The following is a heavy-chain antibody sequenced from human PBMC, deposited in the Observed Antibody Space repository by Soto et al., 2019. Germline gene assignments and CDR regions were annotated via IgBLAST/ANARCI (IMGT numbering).Heavy chain of an antibody. J-gene: IGHJ4*02. CDR2: INSDGSST. D-gene: IGHD3-16*01. V-gene: IGHV3-74*01. CDR3: ARDDRDYVWGSFRYFDS. CDR1: GFTFSTYW. Sequence: LRLSCAASGFTFSTYWMQWVRQAPGKGLVWVSRINSDGSSTTYADSVKGRFTVSRDNAKNTLYLQMNSLKTEDTAVYFCARDDRDYVWGSFRYFDSWGQGTQVTVSS.